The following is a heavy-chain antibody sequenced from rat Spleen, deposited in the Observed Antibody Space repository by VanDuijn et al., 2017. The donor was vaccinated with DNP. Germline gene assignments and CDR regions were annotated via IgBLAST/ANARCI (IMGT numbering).Heavy chain of an antibody. D-gene: IGHD1-12*01. CDR2: ISYNGGTP. Sequence: EVQLMESGGGLVQPGRSLKLSCAASGFTFSDYDMAWVRQAPKKGLEWVATISYNGGTPYYRDSVKGRFTISRDNAQSTLYLQMDSLRSEDTATYYCARHRTIMPYYYAMDAWGQGASVTVSS. J-gene: IGHJ4*01. V-gene: IGHV5-7*01. CDR3: ARHRTIMPYYYAMDA. CDR1: GFTFSDYD.